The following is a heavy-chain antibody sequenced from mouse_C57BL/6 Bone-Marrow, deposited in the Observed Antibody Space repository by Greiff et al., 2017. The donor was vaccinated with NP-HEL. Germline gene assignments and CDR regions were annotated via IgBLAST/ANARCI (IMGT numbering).Heavy chain of an antibody. J-gene: IGHJ2*01. CDR1: GYAFTNYL. CDR2: INPGSGGT. D-gene: IGHD2-2*01. Sequence: VQRVESGAELVRPGTSVKVSCKASGYAFTNYLIEWVKQRPGQGLEWIGVINPGSGGTNYNEKFKGKATLTADKSSSTAYMQLSSLTSEDSAVYFCARSGLWLRQDYWGQGTTLTVSS. CDR3: ARSGLWLRQDY. V-gene: IGHV1-54*01.